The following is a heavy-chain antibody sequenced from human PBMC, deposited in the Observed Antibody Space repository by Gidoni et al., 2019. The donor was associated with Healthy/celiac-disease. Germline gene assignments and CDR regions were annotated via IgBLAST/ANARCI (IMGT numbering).Heavy chain of an antibody. CDR3: ARDSAINYCSSTSCYTGSYYYMDV. V-gene: IGHV3-33*01. J-gene: IGHJ6*03. Sequence: QVQLVESGGGVVQPGRSLRLSCAASGFTFRSYGMHWVRQAPGKGLEWVAVIWYDGSNKYYADSVKGRFTISRDNSKNTLYLQMNSLRAEDTAVYYCARDSAINYCSSTSCYTGSYYYMDVWGKGTTVTVSS. CDR1: GFTFRSYG. CDR2: IWYDGSNK. D-gene: IGHD2-2*02.